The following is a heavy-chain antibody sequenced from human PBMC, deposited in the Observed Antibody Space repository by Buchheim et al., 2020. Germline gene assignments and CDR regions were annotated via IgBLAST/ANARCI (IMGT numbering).Heavy chain of an antibody. D-gene: IGHD6-13*01. CDR2: INPSGGST. Sequence: QVQLVQSGAEVRQPGASVKVSCKASGYTFTTYYLHLVRQAPGQGLEWMGIINPSGGSTTYAQNFQGRVTMTRDTSTSTVHMELSSLRSEDTAVYYCARGPAITATGSRNYYGMDVWGQGTT. CDR1: GYTFTTYY. V-gene: IGHV1-46*01. J-gene: IGHJ6*02. CDR3: ARGPAITATGSRNYYGMDV.